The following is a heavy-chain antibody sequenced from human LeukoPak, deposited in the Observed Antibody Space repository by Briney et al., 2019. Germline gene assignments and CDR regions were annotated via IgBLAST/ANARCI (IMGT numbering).Heavy chain of an antibody. J-gene: IGHJ4*02. CDR1: GGSFSGYY. Sequence: SETLSLTCAVYGGSFSGYYWSWIRQPPGKGLEWIGEINHSGSTNYNPSLKSRVTISVDTSKNQFSLKLSSVTAADTAVYYCARLNGGSWGQGTLVTVSS. D-gene: IGHD3-16*01. CDR2: INHSGST. CDR3: ARLNGGS. V-gene: IGHV4-34*01.